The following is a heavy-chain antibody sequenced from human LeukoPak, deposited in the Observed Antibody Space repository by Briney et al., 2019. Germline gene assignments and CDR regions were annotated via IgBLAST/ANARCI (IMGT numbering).Heavy chain of an antibody. V-gene: IGHV3-74*01. CDR3: ARALGDI. CDR1: GFTFSTYW. Sequence: PGGSLRLSCAGSGFTFSTYWMHWVRQAPGKGLVWVSRINGDGSSTSYGVSVEGRFTISRDNAKNTLYLQMNGLRVEDTAVYYCARALGDIRGQGTLVTVSS. CDR2: INGDGSST. J-gene: IGHJ4*02.